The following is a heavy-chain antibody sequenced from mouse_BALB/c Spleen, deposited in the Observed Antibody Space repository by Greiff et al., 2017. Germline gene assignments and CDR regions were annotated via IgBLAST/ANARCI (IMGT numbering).Heavy chain of an antibody. Sequence: EVQGVESGGGLVKPGGSLKLSCAASGFAFSSYDMSWVRQTPEKRLEWVAYISSGGGSTYYPDTVKGRFTISRDNAKNTLYLQMSSLKSEDTAMYYCARHGELLRYAMDYWGQGTSVTVSS. CDR2: ISSGGGST. D-gene: IGHD1-1*01. V-gene: IGHV5-12-1*01. J-gene: IGHJ4*01. CDR3: ARHGELLRYAMDY. CDR1: GFAFSSYD.